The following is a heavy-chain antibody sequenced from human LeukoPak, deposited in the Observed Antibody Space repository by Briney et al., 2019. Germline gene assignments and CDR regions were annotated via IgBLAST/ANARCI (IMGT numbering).Heavy chain of an antibody. CDR3: AKDKATVTTGGAFDI. V-gene: IGHV3-7*03. J-gene: IGHJ3*02. Sequence: PGGSLRLSCAASGFMFSSYWMTWVRQAPGKGLEWVANIKQAGSEKSYVDSVKGRFTISRDNAQNSLYLQMNSLRAEDTALYYCAKDKATVTTGGAFDIWGQGTMVTVSS. CDR2: IKQAGSEK. D-gene: IGHD4-17*01. CDR1: GFMFSSYW.